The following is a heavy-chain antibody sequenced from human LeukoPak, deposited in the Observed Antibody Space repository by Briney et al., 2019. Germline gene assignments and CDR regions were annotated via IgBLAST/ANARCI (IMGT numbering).Heavy chain of an antibody. CDR3: ARAGYGDYLGY. D-gene: IGHD3-9*01. CDR1: GFTYNIYW. CDR2: INQDGTEK. V-gene: IGHV3-7*01. Sequence: KAGGSLRLSCAASGFTYNIYWMSWVRQAPGKGLEWVANINQDGTEKYYVDSVEGRFTISRDNAKNTLYLQMNSLRAEDTAVYYCARAGYGDYLGYWGQGTLVTVSS. J-gene: IGHJ4*02.